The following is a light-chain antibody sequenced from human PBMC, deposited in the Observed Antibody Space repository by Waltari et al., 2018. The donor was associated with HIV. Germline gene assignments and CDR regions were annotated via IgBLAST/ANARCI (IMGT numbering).Light chain of an antibody. CDR2: EVK. Sequence: HSALTQPASVSGSPGQSITISCTGTSSNVGTYNLVSWYQQHPGKAPKLLIYEVKWWPSVLSYRFSGSKSGNTASLTVSGLQAEDEAIYYCCSYAGSDTLVFGGGTSLTIL. J-gene: IGLJ3*02. CDR3: CSYAGSDTLV. CDR1: SSNVGTYNL. V-gene: IGLV2-23*02.